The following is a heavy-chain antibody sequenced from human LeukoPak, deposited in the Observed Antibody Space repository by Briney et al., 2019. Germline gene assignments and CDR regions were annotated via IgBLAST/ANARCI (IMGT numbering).Heavy chain of an antibody. J-gene: IGHJ5*02. CDR2: ISSSGGST. V-gene: IGHV3-23*01. D-gene: IGHD1-26*01. CDR1: GFTFSNYA. Sequence: RSGGSLRLSCAASGFTFSNYAMSWVRQAPGRGLEWVSTISSSGGSTYFADSVKGRFTISRDNSKNTLYLQMSSLRAEDTAVYYCAKEDYSGSYNWFDPWGQGTLVTVSS. CDR3: AKEDYSGSYNWFDP.